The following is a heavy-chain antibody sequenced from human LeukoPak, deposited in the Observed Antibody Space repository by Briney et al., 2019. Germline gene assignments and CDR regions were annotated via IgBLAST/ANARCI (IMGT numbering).Heavy chain of an antibody. Sequence: GASVKVSCKASGYTFTGSYMHWVRQAPGQGLEWMGWINPNSGGTKYALKFQGRVTMIRDTSINTAYMELSRLRSDDTAVYYCARWDGSSWTNFDFWGQGTLVTVSS. CDR1: GYTFTGSY. V-gene: IGHV1-2*02. D-gene: IGHD6-13*01. CDR2: INPNSGGT. J-gene: IGHJ4*02. CDR3: ARWDGSSWTNFDF.